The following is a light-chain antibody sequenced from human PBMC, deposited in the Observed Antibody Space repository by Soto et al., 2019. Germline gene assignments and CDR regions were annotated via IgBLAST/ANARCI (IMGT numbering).Light chain of an antibody. CDR3: QQYKNWPTLT. V-gene: IGKV3-15*01. CDR2: VAA. J-gene: IGKJ1*01. CDR1: QSVSRN. Sequence: EIVLTQSPATLSVSPGEIATIFCRASQSVSRNLAWDHQKPGQAPRLLIYVAASRATGIPARFSGSESGTEFTLTTSSLQSEDLAVYYCQQYKNWPTLTCGQGTKG.